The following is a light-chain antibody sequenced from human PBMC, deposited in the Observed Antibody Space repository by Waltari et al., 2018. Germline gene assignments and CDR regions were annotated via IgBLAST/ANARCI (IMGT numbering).Light chain of an antibody. CDR1: SSDVGSYNL. V-gene: IGLV2-23*01. Sequence: QSALTQPASVSGSPGQSITISCTGTSSDVGSYNLVSWYQQHPGKAPKLMIYEGSKRPPGVSNRFSGSQSGNTASLTLSGLQAEDEADYYCCSYAGSSTLVFGGGTKLTVL. CDR3: CSYAGSSTLV. CDR2: EGS. J-gene: IGLJ2*01.